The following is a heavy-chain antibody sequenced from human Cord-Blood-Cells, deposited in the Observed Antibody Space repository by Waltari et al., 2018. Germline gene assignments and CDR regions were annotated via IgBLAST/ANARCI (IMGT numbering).Heavy chain of an antibody. J-gene: IGHJ5*02. CDR3: ARGPSGFWSGYYGSWWFDP. CDR2: INHSGST. V-gene: IGHV4-34*01. CDR1: GGSFSGYY. D-gene: IGHD3-3*01. Sequence: QVQLQQWGAGLLKPSETLSHTCAAYGGSFSGYYWSWIRQPPGRGLEWIGEINHSGSTNYNPSLKSRVTISVDTSKNQFSLKLSSVTAADTAVYYCARGPSGFWSGYYGSWWFDPWGQGTLVTVSS.